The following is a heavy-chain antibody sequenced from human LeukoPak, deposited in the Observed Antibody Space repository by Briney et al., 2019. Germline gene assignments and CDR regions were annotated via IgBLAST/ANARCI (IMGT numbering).Heavy chain of an antibody. CDR3: ATTAAAGTRLAWFDP. CDR2: IDTSGIT. J-gene: IGHJ5*02. V-gene: IGHV4-4*07. Sequence: SETLSLTCTVSGGSLSIYYWSWIRQPAGKGLEWIGRIDTSGITNYNPSLKSRVSMSVDTSKNQFSLRLSSVTAADTAVYYCATTAAAGTRLAWFDPWGQGTLVTVSS. D-gene: IGHD6-13*01. CDR1: GGSLSIYY.